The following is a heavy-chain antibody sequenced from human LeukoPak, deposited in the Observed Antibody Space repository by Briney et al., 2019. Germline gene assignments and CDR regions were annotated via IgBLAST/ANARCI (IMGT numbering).Heavy chain of an antibody. J-gene: IGHJ4*02. D-gene: IGHD4-11*01. Sequence: GGSLRLSCAASGFTFSSYAVSWVRQAPGKGLEWVSSITGSGGSTYYADSVKGRFTISRDNSKNTLYLQMNSLRAEDTAVYYCAKVAVRTTVTFATLRYWGQGTLVTV. CDR3: AKVAVRTTVTFATLRY. V-gene: IGHV3-23*01. CDR1: GFTFSSYA. CDR2: ITGSGGST.